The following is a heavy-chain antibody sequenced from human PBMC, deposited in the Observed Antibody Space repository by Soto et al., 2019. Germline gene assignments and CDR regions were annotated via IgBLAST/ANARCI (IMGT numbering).Heavy chain of an antibody. V-gene: IGHV1-18*04. CDR2: ISAYNGNT. CDR1: GYTFTSYG. D-gene: IGHD6-13*01. J-gene: IGHJ6*02. Sequence: ASVKVSSKASGYTFTSYGISWVRQAPGQGLEWMGWISAYNGNTTYAQKLQGRVTMTTDTTTSTAYMELRSLRSDDTAVYYCARVGSSSCYSYYYRMDVLRRVTTSTV. CDR3: ARVGSSSCYSYYYRMDV.